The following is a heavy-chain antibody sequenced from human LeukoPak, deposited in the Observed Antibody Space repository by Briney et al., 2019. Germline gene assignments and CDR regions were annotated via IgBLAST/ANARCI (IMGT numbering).Heavy chain of an antibody. CDR3: ARDNGAGTLYYHYYMDV. CDR2: IYSSSRYK. CDR1: GFTFSSYS. D-gene: IGHD1-14*01. Sequence: GGSLRLSCAASGFTFSSYSMNWVRQSPGKGLEWVSSIYSSSRYKYYADSVKGRFTISRDNAKNSLYLQMNSLRDEDTAGYYCARDNGAGTLYYHYYMDVWGKGTTVTISS. J-gene: IGHJ6*03. V-gene: IGHV3-21*01.